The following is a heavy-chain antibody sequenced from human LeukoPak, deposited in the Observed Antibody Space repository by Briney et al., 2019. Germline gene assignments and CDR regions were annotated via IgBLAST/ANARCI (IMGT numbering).Heavy chain of an antibody. D-gene: IGHD6-19*01. CDR3: ARGGGVAGTDY. V-gene: IGHV3-21*01. Sequence: GGSLRLSCAASGFTFSSYSINWVRQAPGKGLEWVSSISSSSSYIYYADSVKGRFTISRDNAKNSLYLQMNSPRAEDTAVYYCARGGGVAGTDYWGQGTLVTVSS. CDR2: ISSSSSYI. J-gene: IGHJ4*02. CDR1: GFTFSSYS.